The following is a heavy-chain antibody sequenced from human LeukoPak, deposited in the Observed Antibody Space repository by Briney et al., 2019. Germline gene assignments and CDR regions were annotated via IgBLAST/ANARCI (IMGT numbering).Heavy chain of an antibody. CDR1: GFTFSSYS. D-gene: IGHD5-18*01. CDR3: ARETGYSYRPPYFDY. V-gene: IGHV3-21*01. Sequence: PGGSLRLSFAASGFTFSSYSMNWVRQAPGKGLEWVSSISSSSSYIYYADSVKGRFTISRDNAKNSLYLQMNSLRAEDTAVYYCARETGYSYRPPYFDYWGQGTLVTVSS. CDR2: ISSSSSYI. J-gene: IGHJ4*02.